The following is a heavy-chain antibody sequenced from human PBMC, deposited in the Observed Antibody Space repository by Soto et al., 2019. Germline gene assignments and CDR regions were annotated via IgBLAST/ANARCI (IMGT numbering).Heavy chain of an antibody. J-gene: IGHJ5*02. V-gene: IGHV4-30-4*01. CDR1: GGSISSGDYY. D-gene: IGHD1-7*01. Sequence: QVQLQESGPGLVKPSQTLSLTCTVSGGSISSGDYYWSWIRQPPGKGLEWIGYIYYSGSTDYNPSLKSRVAISVDTSKNQFSLKLSPVTAADTAVYYCARDVELQGWFDPWGQGTLVTVSS. CDR3: ARDVELQGWFDP. CDR2: IYYSGST.